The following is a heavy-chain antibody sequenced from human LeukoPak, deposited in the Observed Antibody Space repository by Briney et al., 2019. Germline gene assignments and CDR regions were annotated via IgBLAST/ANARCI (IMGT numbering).Heavy chain of an antibody. CDR3: ARLPPKWFGELTGAFDI. Sequence: ASVKVSCKASGYTFTSYGISWVRQAPGQGLEWMGWISAYNGNTNYAQKLQGRVTMTTDTSTSTAYMELRSLRSDDTAVYYCARLPPKWFGELTGAFDIWGQGTVVTVSS. J-gene: IGHJ3*02. D-gene: IGHD3-10*01. CDR1: GYTFTSYG. CDR2: ISAYNGNT. V-gene: IGHV1-18*04.